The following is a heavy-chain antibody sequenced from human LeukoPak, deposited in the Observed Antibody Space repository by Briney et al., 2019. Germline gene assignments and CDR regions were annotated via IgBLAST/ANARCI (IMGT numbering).Heavy chain of an antibody. D-gene: IGHD3-22*01. CDR3: ARDPWDYDSSGYYYDC. J-gene: IGHJ4*02. Sequence: ASVTVSCKASVYTFSSYYMHWVRQAPGQGLEWMGIINPSGGSTTYAQKFQGRVTMTRDTSTSTVYMELSSLTSEDTAVYYCARDPWDYDSSGYYYDCWGQGTLVTVSS. CDR2: INPSGGST. CDR1: VYTFSSYY. V-gene: IGHV1-46*01.